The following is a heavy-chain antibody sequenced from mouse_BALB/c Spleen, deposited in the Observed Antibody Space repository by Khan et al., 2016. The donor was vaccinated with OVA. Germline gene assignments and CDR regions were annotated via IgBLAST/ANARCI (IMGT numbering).Heavy chain of an antibody. Sequence: QVQLQQSGTELAKPGASVKMSCKASGYSFISYWMHWVNQRPGQGLEWIGYINPITGYTDYNQKFKDKATLTADKSSSPAYMQLSSLTSADSAVYFCARAGVYGGYYAWFAYWGQGTLVTVS. CDR3: ARAGVYGGYYAWFAY. D-gene: IGHD2-3*01. CDR1: GYSFISYW. CDR2: INPITGYT. J-gene: IGHJ3*01. V-gene: IGHV1-7*01.